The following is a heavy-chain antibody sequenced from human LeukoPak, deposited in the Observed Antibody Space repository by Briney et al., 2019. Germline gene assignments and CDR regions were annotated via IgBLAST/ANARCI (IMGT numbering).Heavy chain of an antibody. Sequence: PGGSLRLSCAASGFTFSSYWMSWVRQAPGKGLEWVANIKQDGSEKYDVDSVKGRFTISRDNAKNSLYLKMNSLRDEDTAVYYCARDNIYDSSGFDYWGQGTLVTVSS. CDR2: IKQDGSEK. V-gene: IGHV3-7*01. J-gene: IGHJ4*02. CDR3: ARDNIYDSSGFDY. CDR1: GFTFSSYW. D-gene: IGHD3-22*01.